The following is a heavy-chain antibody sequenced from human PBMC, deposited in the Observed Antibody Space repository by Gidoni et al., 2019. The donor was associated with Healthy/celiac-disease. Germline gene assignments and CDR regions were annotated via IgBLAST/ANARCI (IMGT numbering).Heavy chain of an antibody. CDR2: IIPILGIA. J-gene: IGHJ4*02. D-gene: IGHD3-10*01. CDR3: ARAMTMVRGVTSNHFDY. CDR1: GGTFSSYT. Sequence: QVQLVQSGAEVKKPGSSVKGSCKAPGGTFSSYTISWVRQSPGQGLEWMGRIIPILGIANYAQKFQGRVTITADKSTSTAYMELSSLRSENTAVYYCARAMTMVRGVTSNHFDYWGQGTLVTVSS. V-gene: IGHV1-69*02.